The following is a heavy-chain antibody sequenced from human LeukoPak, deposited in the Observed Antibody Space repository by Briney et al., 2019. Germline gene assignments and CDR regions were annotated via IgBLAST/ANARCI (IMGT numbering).Heavy chain of an antibody. D-gene: IGHD3-22*01. CDR1: GGSISSYY. CDR3: VRVSRDYYDSSGYYFDY. V-gene: IGHV4-4*07. Sequence: SETLSLTCTVSGGSISSYYWSWIRQPAGKGLEWIGRIYTSGSTNYNPSLKSRVTMSVDTSKNQFSLKLSSVTAADTAVYYCVRVSRDYYDSSGYYFDYWGQGTLVTVSS. J-gene: IGHJ4*02. CDR2: IYTSGST.